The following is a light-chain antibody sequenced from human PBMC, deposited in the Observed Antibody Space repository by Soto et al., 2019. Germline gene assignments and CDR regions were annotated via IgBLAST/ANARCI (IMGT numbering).Light chain of an antibody. CDR3: QHYNNYSPWT. Sequence: DIQMTQSPSTLSASVEDRVTITCRDSQSISNWLAWYQQKPGKAPKLLIYRASTLESGVPSRLSGSGSGTECTLTISSLQPDDFATFYCQHYNNYSPWTFGQGTKVEIK. J-gene: IGKJ1*01. CDR2: RAS. V-gene: IGKV1-5*03. CDR1: QSISNW.